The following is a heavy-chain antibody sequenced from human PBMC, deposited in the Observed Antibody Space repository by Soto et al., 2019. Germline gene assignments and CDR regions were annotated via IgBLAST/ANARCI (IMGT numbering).Heavy chain of an antibody. CDR2: NNHSGST. D-gene: IGHD3-16*01. J-gene: IGHJ6*03. CDR1: GGSFSGYY. V-gene: IGHV4-34*01. CDR3: ARVGGVTRPTYYYSYMDV. Sequence: SXTCAVYGGSFSGYYWSWIRQRPGNWLEWIGENNHSGSTNYNPSLKSRVTISVDTSKNQFSRTLSSVSAADTVVYYCARVGGVTRPTYYYSYMDVWGKGTTVTASS.